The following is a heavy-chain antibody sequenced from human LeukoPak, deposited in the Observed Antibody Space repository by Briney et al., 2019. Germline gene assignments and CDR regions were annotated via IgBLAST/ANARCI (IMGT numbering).Heavy chain of an antibody. J-gene: IGHJ4*02. V-gene: IGHV3-48*01. CDR1: GFTLSSYS. CDR2: IDITSRTM. CDR3: VRDRVGGSLDY. D-gene: IGHD1-26*01. Sequence: GGSLRLSCSPSGFTLSSYSMNWVRQAPGKGLEWVAFIDITSRTMYYAGSVKGRFSISRDNAKNSLFLQMNSLRVEDTAVYYCVRDRVGGSLDYWGQGTLVTVSS.